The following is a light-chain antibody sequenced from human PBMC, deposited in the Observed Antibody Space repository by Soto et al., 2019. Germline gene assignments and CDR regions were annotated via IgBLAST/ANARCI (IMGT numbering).Light chain of an antibody. Sequence: QSALTQPASVSGSPGQSIAISCTGTSSDVGAYDYVSWYQQHPGKAPKLMIYDVKYRPSGVSNRFSGSKSGNTASLTISGLPAEDEADYYCSSYTSISSVIFGGGTKLTVL. CDR3: SSYTSISSVI. CDR1: SSDVGAYDY. CDR2: DVK. V-gene: IGLV2-14*01. J-gene: IGLJ2*01.